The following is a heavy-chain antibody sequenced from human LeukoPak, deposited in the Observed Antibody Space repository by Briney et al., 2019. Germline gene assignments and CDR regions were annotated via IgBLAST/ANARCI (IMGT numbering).Heavy chain of an antibody. CDR1: GGSIRSYY. CDR3: ARAATGGNRHDYYGMDV. D-gene: IGHD4-23*01. V-gene: IGHV4-59*12. J-gene: IGHJ6*02. Sequence: SETLSLTCTVSGGSIRSYYWSWIRQPPGKGLEWIGSIYYSGSTYYNPSLKSRVTISVDTSKNQFSLKLSSVTAADTAVYYCARAATGGNRHDYYGMDVWGQGTTVTVSS. CDR2: IYYSGST.